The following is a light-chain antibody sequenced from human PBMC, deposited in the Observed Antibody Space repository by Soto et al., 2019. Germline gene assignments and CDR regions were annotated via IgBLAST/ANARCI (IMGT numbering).Light chain of an antibody. CDR2: GAS. Sequence: DIQVTQSPVSLSASVGDRVTITCRTSQGISTYLNWYQQKAGDAPRLLISGASDLENGVPSRFTGTGSEAFFTLTINSLRPEDFATYYCQQAYIKPYTFGQGTKLDI. CDR3: QQAYIKPYT. V-gene: IGKV1-39*01. J-gene: IGKJ2*01. CDR1: QGISTY.